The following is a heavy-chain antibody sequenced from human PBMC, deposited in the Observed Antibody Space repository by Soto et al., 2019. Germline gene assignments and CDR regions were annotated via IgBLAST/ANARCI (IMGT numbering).Heavy chain of an antibody. V-gene: IGHV4-30-2*01. CDR2: ISGSGDT. CDR3: ARGSTDYFDSTGYNGHFDY. D-gene: IGHD3-22*01. J-gene: IGHJ4*02. CDR1: GGSISSDDYS. Sequence: SETLSLTCAVSGGSISSDDYSWTWIRQPPGKALEWLGYISGSGDTYYNPSLKSRATISADRPKNQFSLNLSSVTAADTAVYYCARGSTDYFDSTGYNGHFDYWGQGTPVTVSS.